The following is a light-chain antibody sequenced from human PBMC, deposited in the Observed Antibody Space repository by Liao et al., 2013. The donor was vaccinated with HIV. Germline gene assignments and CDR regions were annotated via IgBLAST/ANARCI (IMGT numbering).Light chain of an antibody. V-gene: IGLV3-1*01. CDR2: QDT. J-gene: IGLJ1*01. CDR3: QAWDSSTYV. Sequence: SYELTQSPSVSVSPGQTASITCSGDILGNKDASWYQKKPGQSPVLVIYQDTRRPSGIPERFSGSNSGNTATLTISETQAMDEADYYCQAWDSSTYVFGTGTKVTVL. CDR1: ILGNKD.